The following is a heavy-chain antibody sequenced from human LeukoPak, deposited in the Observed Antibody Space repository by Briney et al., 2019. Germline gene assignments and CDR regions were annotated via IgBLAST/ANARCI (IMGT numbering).Heavy chain of an antibody. V-gene: IGHV4-39*01. D-gene: IGHD2-21*02. CDR3: ERHRWGVTYFDY. Sequence: SETLSLTCTVSGGCISSSNYYWGWIRQPPGKGLEWIGTIYYSGSTYYNPSLESRLTISVDTSKNQFSLKLSSVTAADMALYYCERHRWGVTYFDYWGQGTLVTVSS. CDR2: IYYSGST. J-gene: IGHJ4*02. CDR1: GGCISSSNYY.